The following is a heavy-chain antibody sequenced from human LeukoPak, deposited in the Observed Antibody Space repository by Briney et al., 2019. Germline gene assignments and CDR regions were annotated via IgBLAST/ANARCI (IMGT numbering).Heavy chain of an antibody. V-gene: IGHV5-51*01. J-gene: IGHJ4*02. Sequence: GESLKISCNGSEYSFTSYWIGWVRQMPGKGLEWMGIIYPGDSDTRYSPSFQGQVTISADKSITTAYLQWSSLKASDTAMYYCARHETGPYFDYWGQGTLVTVSS. CDR2: IYPGDSDT. CDR3: ARHETGPYFDY. CDR1: EYSFTSYW. D-gene: IGHD1-1*01.